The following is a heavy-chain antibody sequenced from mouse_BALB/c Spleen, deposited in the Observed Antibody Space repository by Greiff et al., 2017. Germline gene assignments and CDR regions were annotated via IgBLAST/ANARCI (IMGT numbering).Heavy chain of an antibody. CDR2: INPSTGYT. V-gene: IGHV1-7*01. D-gene: IGHD4-1*01. J-gene: IGHJ3*01. CDR1: GYTFTSYW. CDR3: ARGGNWDGSWFAY. Sequence: QVQLQQSGAELAKPGASVKMSCKASGYTFTSYWMHWVKQRPGQGLEWIGYINPSTGYTEYNQKFKDKATLTADKSSSTAYMQLSSLTSEDSAVYYCARGGNWDGSWFAYWGQGTLVTVSA.